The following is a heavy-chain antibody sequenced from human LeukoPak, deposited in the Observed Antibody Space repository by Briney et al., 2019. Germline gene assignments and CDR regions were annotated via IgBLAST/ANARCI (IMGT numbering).Heavy chain of an antibody. CDR2: INSDGSST. Sequence: AGGSLRLSCAASGFTFTNYWIHWVRQAPGKGLVWVSHINSDGSSTPYADSVKGRFTISRDNAKNMLYLQMNNLRAEDTAVYYCARGHSGSYSRTFDYWGQGILVTVSS. CDR1: GFTFTNYW. J-gene: IGHJ4*02. V-gene: IGHV3-74*01. CDR3: ARGHSGSYSRTFDY. D-gene: IGHD1-26*01.